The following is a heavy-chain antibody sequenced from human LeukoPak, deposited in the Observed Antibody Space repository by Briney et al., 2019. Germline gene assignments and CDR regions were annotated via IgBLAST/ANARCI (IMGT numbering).Heavy chain of an antibody. CDR3: ARERRAWGEDF. Sequence: ASVKVSCKASGGTFSSYAISWVRQAPGQGLEWVAMINPSGGSTSYAQRFQGRVTVTTDTSTSTVYMQLSNLGSEDTAVYYCARERRAWGEDFWGQGTLVTVSS. CDR2: INPSGGST. CDR1: GGTFSSYA. D-gene: IGHD3-16*01. V-gene: IGHV1-46*01. J-gene: IGHJ4*02.